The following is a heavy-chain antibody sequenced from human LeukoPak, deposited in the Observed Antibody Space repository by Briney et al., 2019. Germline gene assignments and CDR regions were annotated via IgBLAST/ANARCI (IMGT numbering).Heavy chain of an antibody. J-gene: IGHJ6*02. CDR2: INTNTGNP. D-gene: IGHD5-12*01. CDR3: ARVRVVATRSGMDV. V-gene: IGHV7-4-1*02. CDR1: GYTFTSYG. Sequence: ASVKVSCKASGYTFTSYGISWVRQAPGQGLEWMGWINTNTGNPTYAQGFTGRFVFSLDTSVSTAYLQISSLKAEDTAVYYCARVRVVATRSGMDVWGQGTTVTVSS.